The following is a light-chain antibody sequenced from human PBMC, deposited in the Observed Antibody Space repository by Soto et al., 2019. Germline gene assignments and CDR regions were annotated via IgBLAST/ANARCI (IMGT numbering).Light chain of an antibody. V-gene: IGLV1-44*01. CDR1: SSNIGSHT. Sequence: QSVLTQPPSASVTPGQRVTIACSGGSSNIGSHTVNWYQQLPGSAPKLLIYTDYQRPSGVPDRFSGSKSGTSASLAISGLQSEDEADYYCAAWDGSLSGWVFGGGTKLTVL. CDR3: AAWDGSLSGWV. J-gene: IGLJ3*02. CDR2: TDY.